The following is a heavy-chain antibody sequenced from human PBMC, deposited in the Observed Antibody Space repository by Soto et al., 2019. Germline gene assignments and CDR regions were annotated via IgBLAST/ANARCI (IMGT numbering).Heavy chain of an antibody. V-gene: IGHV1-3*01. J-gene: IGHJ4*02. CDR3: ARGSGSISWRPSPRIEDY. D-gene: IGHD6-13*01. CDR1: GYTFTSYA. Sequence: ASVKVSCKASGYTFTSYAMHWLRQAPGQRLEWMGWINAGNGNTKYSQKFQGRVTITRETSASTAYMELSSQRPEDTAVYYCARGSGSISWRPSPRIEDYWCPGPLGTVSS. CDR2: INAGNGNT.